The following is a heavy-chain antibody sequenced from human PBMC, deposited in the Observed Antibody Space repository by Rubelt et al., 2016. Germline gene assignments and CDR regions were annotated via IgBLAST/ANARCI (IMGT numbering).Heavy chain of an antibody. J-gene: IGHJ4*02. Sequence: QLQLQESGSGLVKPSQTLSLTCAVSSGSISSGGYSWSWIRQPPGKGLEWIGYIFQSGNTYYNPSLKSRVTISVDRSKNQFSLKVNAVTAADTAVYFWVRGVDPAKTGDWGQGTLVTVSS. CDR1: SGSISSGGYS. CDR2: IFQSGNT. V-gene: IGHV4-30-2*01. D-gene: IGHD5-12*01. CDR3: VRGVDPAKTGD.